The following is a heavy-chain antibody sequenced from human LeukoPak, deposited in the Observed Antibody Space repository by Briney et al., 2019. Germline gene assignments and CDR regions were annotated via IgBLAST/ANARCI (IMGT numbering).Heavy chain of an antibody. Sequence: SETLSLTCAVSGGSISSGGYSWSWIRQPPGKGLEWIGYIYHSGSTYYNPSLKSRVTISVDTSKNQFSLKLSSVTAADTAVYYCARVVLGSCISGGCYVFDHWGQGTLVIVSS. CDR1: GGSISSGGYS. CDR3: ARVVLGSCISGGCYVFDH. J-gene: IGHJ4*02. D-gene: IGHD2-15*01. V-gene: IGHV4-30-2*01. CDR2: IYHSGST.